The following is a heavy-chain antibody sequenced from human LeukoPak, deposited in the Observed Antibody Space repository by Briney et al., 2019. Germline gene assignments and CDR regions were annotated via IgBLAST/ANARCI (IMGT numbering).Heavy chain of an antibody. D-gene: IGHD1-7*01. J-gene: IGHJ3*02. Sequence: QPGGSLRLSCAASGFTFSSYWMSWVRQAPGKGLEWVANIKQDGNEKYYVDSVKGRFTISRDNAKNSLHLQMDNLRAEDTAVYYCARPKNRENYWRAFDIWGQGTMVTVSS. CDR2: IKQDGNEK. CDR3: ARPKNRENYWRAFDI. V-gene: IGHV3-7*03. CDR1: GFTFSSYW.